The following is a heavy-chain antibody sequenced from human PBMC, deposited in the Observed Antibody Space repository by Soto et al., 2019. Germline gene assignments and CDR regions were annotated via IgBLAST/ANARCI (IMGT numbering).Heavy chain of an antibody. CDR3: AREGTTLRYFDL. CDR2: IGTAGDT. V-gene: IGHV3-13*01. J-gene: IGHJ2*01. CDR1: GFTFSSYD. D-gene: IGHD1-7*01. Sequence: EVQLVESGGGLVQPGGSLRLSCAASGFTFSSYDMHWVRQATGKGLEWVSAIGTAGDTYYPGSVKGRFTISRENAKNSLYLQMNSLRAGDTAVYYCAREGTTLRYFDLWGRGTLVTVSS.